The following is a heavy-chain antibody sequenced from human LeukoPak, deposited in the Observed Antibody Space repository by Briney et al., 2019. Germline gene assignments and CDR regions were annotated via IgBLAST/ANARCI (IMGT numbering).Heavy chain of an antibody. Sequence: PSETLSLTCAVSGGSISSGYYSWSWIRQPPGKGLEWIGYIYHTGSTYYNPSLKSRVTISVDTSKNQFSLKLSSVTAADTAVYYCARGLKQQLAPHFDYWGQGTLVTVSS. CDR2: IYHTGST. D-gene: IGHD6-13*01. CDR3: ARGLKQQLAPHFDY. V-gene: IGHV4-30-2*01. J-gene: IGHJ4*02. CDR1: GGSISSGYYS.